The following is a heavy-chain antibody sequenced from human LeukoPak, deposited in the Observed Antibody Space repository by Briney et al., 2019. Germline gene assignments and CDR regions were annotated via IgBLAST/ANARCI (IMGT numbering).Heavy chain of an antibody. D-gene: IGHD3-22*01. CDR3: ARNYDSSGYHNLPLEY. CDR2: INHNRVT. V-gene: IGHV4-38-2*01. Sequence: SETLSLTCAVSGYSISSGYYWAWIRQSPGKGLDWIGSINHNRVTYYNPSLKSRVTISIDTSKNQFSLRLSSVTAADTAVYYCARNYDSSGYHNLPLEYWGQGTLVTVSS. CDR1: GYSISSGYY. J-gene: IGHJ4*02.